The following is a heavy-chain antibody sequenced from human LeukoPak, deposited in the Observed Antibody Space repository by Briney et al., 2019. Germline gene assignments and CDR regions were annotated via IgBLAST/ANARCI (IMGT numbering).Heavy chain of an antibody. Sequence: GGSLRLSCAASGFTVSSNYMSWVRQAPGKGLEWVSVIYSGGSTYYADSVKGRFTISRDNSKNTLYLQMNSLRAEDTAVYYCARVSLRPYCGGDCYFDYWGQGTLVTVSS. CDR2: IYSGGST. J-gene: IGHJ4*02. D-gene: IGHD2-21*02. CDR1: GFTVSSNY. CDR3: ARVSLRPYCGGDCYFDY. V-gene: IGHV3-66*01.